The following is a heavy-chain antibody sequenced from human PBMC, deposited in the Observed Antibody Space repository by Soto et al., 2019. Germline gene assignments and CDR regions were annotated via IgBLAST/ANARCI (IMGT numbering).Heavy chain of an antibody. CDR1: GFTFTSSA. D-gene: IGHD3-3*01. Sequence: SVKVSCKASGFTFTSSAVQWVRQARGQRLEWIGWTVVGSGNTNYAQKFQERVTITRDMSTSTAYMELSSLRSEDTAVYYCAAGEYYDFWRTGMDVWGQGTTVTVS. V-gene: IGHV1-58*01. J-gene: IGHJ6*02. CDR3: AAGEYYDFWRTGMDV. CDR2: TVVGSGNT.